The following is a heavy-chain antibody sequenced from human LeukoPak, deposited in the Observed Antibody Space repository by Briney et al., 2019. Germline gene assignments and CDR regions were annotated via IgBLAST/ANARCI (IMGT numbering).Heavy chain of an antibody. CDR3: AKVGLTGYYDSSGYYPDY. J-gene: IGHJ4*02. D-gene: IGHD3-22*01. CDR1: GFTFSSYG. Sequence: HPGRSLRLSCAASGFTFSSYGMHWVRQAPGKGLEWVAVISYDGSNKYYADSVKGRFTISRDNSKNTLYLQMNSLRAEDTAVYYCAKVGLTGYYDSSGYYPDYWGQGTLVTVSS. V-gene: IGHV3-30*18. CDR2: ISYDGSNK.